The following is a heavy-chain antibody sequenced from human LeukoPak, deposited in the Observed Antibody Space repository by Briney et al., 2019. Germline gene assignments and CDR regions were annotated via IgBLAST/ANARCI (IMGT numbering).Heavy chain of an antibody. Sequence: GGSLRLSCAASGFTFSSYSMNWVRQAPGKGLEWVSYISSSGSTIYYADSVKGRFTISRDNAKKSLYLQMNSLRAEDTAVYYCARPQPRGDYYGMDVWGQGTTVTVSS. J-gene: IGHJ6*02. CDR1: GFTFSSYS. CDR3: ARPQPRGDYYGMDV. V-gene: IGHV3-48*04. CDR2: ISSSGSTI. D-gene: IGHD3-10*01.